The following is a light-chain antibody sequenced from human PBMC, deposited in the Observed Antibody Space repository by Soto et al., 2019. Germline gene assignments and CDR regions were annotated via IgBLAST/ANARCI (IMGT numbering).Light chain of an antibody. V-gene: IGKV3-20*01. Sequence: IVLTQSPDTLSLSPGEGATLSCRASQSVNSLYFAWYQQKPGQAPRLLIYGASSRATGIPDRFSGSGSGTDFTLTISRLEPEDFAVYYCQYYSGSQTFGGGTKVEIK. CDR1: QSVNSLY. CDR3: QYYSGSQT. J-gene: IGKJ4*01. CDR2: GAS.